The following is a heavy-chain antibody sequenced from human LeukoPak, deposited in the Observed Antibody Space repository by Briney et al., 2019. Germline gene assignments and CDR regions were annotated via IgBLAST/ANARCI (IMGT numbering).Heavy chain of an antibody. Sequence: GGSLRLSCAASGFTFSSYWMHWVRQAPGKGLVWVSCLNSDGSSTRYADSVRGRFTISRDNAKNTLYLQMNSLRAEDTAVYYCATGDYHAFDIWGQGTMVTVSS. J-gene: IGHJ3*02. CDR3: ATGDYHAFDI. CDR2: LNSDGSST. CDR1: GFTFSSYW. D-gene: IGHD4/OR15-4a*01. V-gene: IGHV3-74*01.